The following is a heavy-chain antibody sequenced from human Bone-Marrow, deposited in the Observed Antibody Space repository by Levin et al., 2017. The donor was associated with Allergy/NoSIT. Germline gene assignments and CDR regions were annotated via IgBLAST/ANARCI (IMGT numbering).Heavy chain of an antibody. CDR1: GGSISSTSYS. CDR3: ARAQISGYYDF. Sequence: SETLSLTCVVSGGSISSTSYSWGWIRQPPGKGLEWIGYIYHGGTTSYNPSLKSRVTISEDRSKNQFSLKLNSVSAADTAFYYCARAQISGYYDFWGQGTLVTFSS. D-gene: IGHD3-22*01. V-gene: IGHV4-30-2*01. J-gene: IGHJ4*02. CDR2: IYHGGTT.